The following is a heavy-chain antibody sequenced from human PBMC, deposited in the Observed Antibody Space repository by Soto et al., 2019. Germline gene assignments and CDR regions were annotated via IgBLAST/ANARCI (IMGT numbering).Heavy chain of an antibody. Sequence: ASVKVSCKTSGYTFTNYDINWVRQATGQGLEWMGWTNPKSGYTGSAQKFQGRVTMTRDSSIRTAYMELHSLTSEDTAVYYCARTAGDLDYWGQGTLVTAPQ. V-gene: IGHV1-8*01. CDR2: TNPKSGYT. J-gene: IGHJ4*02. D-gene: IGHD4-17*01. CDR3: ARTAGDLDY. CDR1: GYTFTNYD.